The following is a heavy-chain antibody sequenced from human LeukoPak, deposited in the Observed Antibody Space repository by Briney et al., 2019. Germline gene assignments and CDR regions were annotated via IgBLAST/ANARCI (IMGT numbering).Heavy chain of an antibody. CDR3: ARLRLDCSGGSCYSGLYWFDP. D-gene: IGHD2-15*01. V-gene: IGHV4-30-2*01. CDR2: IYHSGST. Sequence: PSETLSLTCAVSGGSISSGGYSWSWIRQPPGKGLEWIGYIYHSGSTYYNPSLKSRVTISVDTSKNQFSLKLSSVTAADTAVYYCARLRLDCSGGSCYSGLYWFDPWGQGTLVTVSS. J-gene: IGHJ5*02. CDR1: GGSISSGGYS.